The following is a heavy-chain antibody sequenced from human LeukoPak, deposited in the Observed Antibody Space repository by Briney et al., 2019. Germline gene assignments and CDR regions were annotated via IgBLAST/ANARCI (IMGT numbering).Heavy chain of an antibody. D-gene: IGHD3-3*01. CDR1: GGTFSTYA. CDR3: ATGIGTLWSGYYHDY. CDR2: IIPVLGVA. J-gene: IGHJ4*02. V-gene: IGHV1-69*04. Sequence: SVTVSCTASGGTFSTYAISWVRQAPGQGLEWMGRIIPVLGVANYAQKFQGRVTISADKSTSTAYMEVSSLRSEDTAVYYCATGIGTLWSGYYHDYWGQGTLVTVSS.